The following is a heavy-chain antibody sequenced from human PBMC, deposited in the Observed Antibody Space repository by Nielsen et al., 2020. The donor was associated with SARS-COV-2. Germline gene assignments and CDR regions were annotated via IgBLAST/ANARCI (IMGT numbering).Heavy chain of an antibody. J-gene: IGHJ4*02. D-gene: IGHD3-3*01. Sequence: SGPTLVKPTQTLTLTSTFSGFSLSTSGMCVSWIRQPPGKALEWLARIDWDDDKYYSTSLKTRLTISKDTSKNQVVLTMTNMDPVDTATYYCARVGTYDFWSGYHDYWGQGTLVTVSS. CDR1: GFSLSTSGMC. CDR3: ARVGTYDFWSGYHDY. CDR2: IDWDDDK. V-gene: IGHV2-70*11.